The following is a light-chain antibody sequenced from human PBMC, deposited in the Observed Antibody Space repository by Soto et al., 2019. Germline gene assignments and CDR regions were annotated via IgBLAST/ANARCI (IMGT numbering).Light chain of an antibody. V-gene: IGKV3-11*01. CDR3: HQRSNWPPLT. CDR2: DAS. J-gene: IGKJ4*01. CDR1: QSVSSD. Sequence: EIVLTQSPATLSLSPGERATLYCRASQSVSSDLAWYQHKPGQAPRLLLYDASNRATGIPARFSGSGSGTDFTLTISSLEPEDFAVYYCHQRSNWPPLTFGGGTKGESK.